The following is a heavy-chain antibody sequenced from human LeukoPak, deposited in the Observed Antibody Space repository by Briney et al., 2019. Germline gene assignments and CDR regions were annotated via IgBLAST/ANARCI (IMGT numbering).Heavy chain of an antibody. CDR1: GFTFSSYW. Sequence: GGSLRLSCAASGFTFSSYWMNWARKAPGKGLEWVASINHNGNVNYYVDSVEGRFTISRDNAKNSLYLQMSNLRAEDTAVYFCARGGGLDVWGQGATVTVSS. V-gene: IGHV3-7*03. J-gene: IGHJ6*02. CDR3: ARGGGLDV. D-gene: IGHD3-16*01. CDR2: INHNGNVN.